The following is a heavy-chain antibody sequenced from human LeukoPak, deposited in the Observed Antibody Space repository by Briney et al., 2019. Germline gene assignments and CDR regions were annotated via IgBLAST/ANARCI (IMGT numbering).Heavy chain of an antibody. V-gene: IGHV1-18*01. CDR3: ARDLGYCTLTNCVRNWFGP. CDR2: ISPSDGET. Sequence: EASVKVSCKASGGTFSSYAISWVRQAPGQGLEWMGWISPSDGETNYAQKVQGGVTMTTDISTSTVYMELRDLKSDDTAIYYCARDLGYCTLTNCVRNWFGPWGQGTLVTVSS. CDR1: GGTFSSYA. J-gene: IGHJ5*02. D-gene: IGHD2-8*01.